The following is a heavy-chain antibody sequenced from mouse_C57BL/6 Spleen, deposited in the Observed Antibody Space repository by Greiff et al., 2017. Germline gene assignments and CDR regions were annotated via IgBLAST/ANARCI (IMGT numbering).Heavy chain of an antibody. Sequence: QVQLQQSGPELVRPGVSVKISCTGSGYTFTDYAMHWVKQSHAKSLEWIGVISTYYGDASYNQKFKDKATMTVDKSSSTAYMELAILTSEDSAVDYYSSYDYDREDYFDYWGQGTTLTVSS. J-gene: IGHJ2*01. CDR1: GYTFTDYA. CDR2: ISTYYGDA. CDR3: SSYDYDREDYFDY. V-gene: IGHV1-67*01. D-gene: IGHD2-4*01.